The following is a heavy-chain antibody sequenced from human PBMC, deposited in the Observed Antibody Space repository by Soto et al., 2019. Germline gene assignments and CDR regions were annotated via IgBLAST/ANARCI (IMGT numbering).Heavy chain of an antibody. CDR3: ARAARYYFDY. CDR2: IYHSGST. CDR1: GGSISSGGYS. V-gene: IGHV4-30-2*01. Sequence: SETLSLTCAVSGGSISSGGYSWSWIRQPPGKGLEWIGYIYHSGSTYYNPSLKSRVTISVDRSKNQFSLKLSSVTAADTAVYYCARAARYYFDYWGQGTLVTVSS. J-gene: IGHJ4*02. D-gene: IGHD6-25*01.